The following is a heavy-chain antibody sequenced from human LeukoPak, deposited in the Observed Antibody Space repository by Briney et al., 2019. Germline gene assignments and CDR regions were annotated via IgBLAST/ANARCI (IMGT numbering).Heavy chain of an antibody. CDR2: INPSGGTT. CDR3: AREMAATFRTFDY. Sequence: ASVKVSCKASGYSFTTYYMHWVGQAPGQGLEWMGIINPSGGTTTYAQKFQGRVTMTRDTSTSTVYMELSSLRSEDTAVYYCAREMAATFRTFDYWGQGTLVTVSS. D-gene: IGHD5-24*01. J-gene: IGHJ4*02. CDR1: GYSFTTYY. V-gene: IGHV1-46*01.